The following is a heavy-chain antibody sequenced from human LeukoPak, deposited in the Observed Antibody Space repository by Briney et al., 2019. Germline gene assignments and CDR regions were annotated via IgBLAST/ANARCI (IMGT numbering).Heavy chain of an antibody. CDR2: IAGSGTTI. D-gene: IGHD3-10*01. Sequence: GGSLRLSCTASGFTFSSYGMNWVRQAPVKGLEWVSYIAGSGTTIYYADSVKGRFTISRGNAKNSLYLQMNSLRAEDTAVYYCARDHYYDSGAYYSPFDYWGQGTPVTVSS. V-gene: IGHV3-48*01. CDR3: ARDHYYDSGAYYSPFDY. CDR1: GFTFSSYG. J-gene: IGHJ4*02.